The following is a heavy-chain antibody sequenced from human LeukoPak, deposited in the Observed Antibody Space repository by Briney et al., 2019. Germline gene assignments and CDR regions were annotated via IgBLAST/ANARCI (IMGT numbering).Heavy chain of an antibody. V-gene: IGHV3-23*01. CDR3: AKDSRMIVGAPYYFDY. J-gene: IGHJ4*02. Sequence: PGGSLRLSCAASGFTFSDYYMSWVRQAPGKGLEWVSAISGSGGSTYYADSVKGRFTISRDNSKNTLYLQMNSLRAEDTAVYYCAKDSRMIVGAPYYFDYWGQGTLVTVSS. CDR1: GFTFSDYY. CDR2: ISGSGGST. D-gene: IGHD1-26*01.